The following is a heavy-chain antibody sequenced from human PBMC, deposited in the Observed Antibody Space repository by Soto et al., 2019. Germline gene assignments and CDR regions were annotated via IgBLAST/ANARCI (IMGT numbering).Heavy chain of an antibody. J-gene: IGHJ5*02. CDR1: GFTFDDYA. CDR2: INWNSDSI. V-gene: IGHV3-9*01. D-gene: IGHD6-13*01. CDR3: AKGGPGSSWSRGWFAP. Sequence: EVQLVESGGGLVQPGRSLRLSGAAYGFTFDDYAMHWVRKAPGKGLEWVSGINWNSDSIGYADSVKGRFTISRDNAKNALYVQMNSLRAEDTGLYYCAKGGPGSSWSRGWFAPWGQGALVTVSS.